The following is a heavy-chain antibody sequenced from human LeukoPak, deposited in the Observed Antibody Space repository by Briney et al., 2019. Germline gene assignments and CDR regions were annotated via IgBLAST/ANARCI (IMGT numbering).Heavy chain of an antibody. V-gene: IGHV1-46*01. CDR3: VRDGEVIIKPAASFPHDAFDI. J-gene: IGHJ3*02. CDR2: INPSGGRT. D-gene: IGHD3-10*01. CDR1: GYTFTSYY. Sequence: ASVKVSFKASGYTFTSYYMHWVRQAPGQGLEWMGIINPSGGRTNYAPKFQGRVTMTRDTATSTGYMELSSLRSEDTAVYYCVRDGEVIIKPAASFPHDAFDIWGQGTMVIVSS.